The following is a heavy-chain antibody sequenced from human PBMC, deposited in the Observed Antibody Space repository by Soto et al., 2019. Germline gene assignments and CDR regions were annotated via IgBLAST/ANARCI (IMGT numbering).Heavy chain of an antibody. V-gene: IGHV3-23*01. D-gene: IGHD4-17*01. J-gene: IGHJ4*02. Sequence: PGGSLRLSCAASGFTFSSYAMSWVRQAPGKGLEWVSAISGSGGSTYYADSVKGRFTISRDNSKNTLYLQMNSLRAEDTAVYYCAKDPMPYGDPPHFDYWGQGILVTVSS. CDR1: GFTFSSYA. CDR3: AKDPMPYGDPPHFDY. CDR2: ISGSGGST.